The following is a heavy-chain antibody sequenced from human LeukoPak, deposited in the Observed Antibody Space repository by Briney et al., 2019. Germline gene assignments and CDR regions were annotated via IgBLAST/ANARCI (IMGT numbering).Heavy chain of an antibody. D-gene: IGHD2-2*01. J-gene: IGHJ4*02. V-gene: IGHV3-30*02. CDR3: AKAFLYCSTSSCLFDY. CDR1: GFTFNSYG. CDR2: IRYDGSNK. Sequence: TGGSLRLSCAASGFTFNSYGMHWVRQAPGKGLEWVAFIRYDGSNKYYADSVKGRFTISRDNSKNTLYLQMNRLRSEDTAVYYCAKAFLYCSTSSCLFDYWGQGTLVTVSS.